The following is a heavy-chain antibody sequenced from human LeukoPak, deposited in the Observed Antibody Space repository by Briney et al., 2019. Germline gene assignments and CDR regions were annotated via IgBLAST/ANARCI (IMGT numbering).Heavy chain of an antibody. CDR2: INPSGGTT. CDR1: GYTFTTYY. J-gene: IGHJ4*02. CDR3: ARHPYSGSYHFDY. Sequence: ASVKVSCKTSGYTFTTYYMHWVRQAPGQGLEWMGIINPSGGTTNYAQKFQGRVTMTRDTSTTTLYMKLSSLRSEDTAVYYCARHPYSGSYHFDYWGQGTLVTVSS. V-gene: IGHV1-46*01. D-gene: IGHD1-26*01.